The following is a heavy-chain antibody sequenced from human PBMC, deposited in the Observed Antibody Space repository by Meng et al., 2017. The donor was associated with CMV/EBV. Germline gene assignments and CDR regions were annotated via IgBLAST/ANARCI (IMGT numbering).Heavy chain of an antibody. D-gene: IGHD3-9*01. V-gene: IGHV2-5*02. CDR3: AHQLRYFDWVNNWFDP. J-gene: IGHJ5*02. CDR2: IYWDDDK. CDR1: GFSLSTSGVG. Sequence: TFKVSGPKLVKPSLTLTLTCTFFGFSLSTSGVGVGWIRQPPGKALEWLALIYWDDDKRYSPSLKSRLTITKDTSKNQVVLTMTNMDPVDTATYYCAHQLRYFDWVNNWFDPWGQGTLVTVSS.